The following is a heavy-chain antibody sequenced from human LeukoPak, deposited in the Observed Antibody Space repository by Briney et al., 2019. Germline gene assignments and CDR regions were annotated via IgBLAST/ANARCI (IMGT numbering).Heavy chain of an antibody. Sequence: PGGSLRLSCAASGFRFRNYAMSWVRQAPEKGLEWVSVISGRGGSTYYGDSVKGRFTISRDNSKDTLYLQMNSLRAEDTAVYYCAKGAGFYYDSSGYYRYLDFWGQGTLVSVSS. J-gene: IGHJ4*02. D-gene: IGHD3-22*01. V-gene: IGHV3-23*01. CDR3: AKGAGFYYDSSGYYRYLDF. CDR2: ISGRGGST. CDR1: GFRFRNYA.